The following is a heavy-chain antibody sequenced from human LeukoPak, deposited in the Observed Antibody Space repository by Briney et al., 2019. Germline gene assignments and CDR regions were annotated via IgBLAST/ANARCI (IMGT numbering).Heavy chain of an antibody. J-gene: IGHJ4*02. CDR2: INAGNGNT. D-gene: IGHD6-13*01. Sequence: ASVKVSCKASGYTFNNYAMNWVRQAPGQRLEWMGWINAGNGNTKYSQKFQGRVTITRDTSASTAYMELSSLRSEDTAVYYCARTLQTPYSSSWYGFDYWGQGTLVTVSS. CDR3: ARTLQTPYSSSWYGFDY. V-gene: IGHV1-3*01. CDR1: GYTFNNYA.